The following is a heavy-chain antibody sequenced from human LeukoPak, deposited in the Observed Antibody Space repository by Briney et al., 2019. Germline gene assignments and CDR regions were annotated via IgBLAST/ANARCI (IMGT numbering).Heavy chain of an antibody. CDR2: ISYDGSNK. D-gene: IGHD3-22*01. V-gene: IGHV3-30*03. CDR3: ARGGGWLFGDYYGMDV. CDR1: GFTFSSYG. J-gene: IGHJ6*02. Sequence: GGSLRLSCAASGFTFSSYGMHWVRQAPGKGLEWVAVISYDGSNKYYADSVKGRFTISRDNSKNTLYLQMNSLRAEDTAVYYCARGGGWLFGDYYGMDVWGQGTTVTVSS.